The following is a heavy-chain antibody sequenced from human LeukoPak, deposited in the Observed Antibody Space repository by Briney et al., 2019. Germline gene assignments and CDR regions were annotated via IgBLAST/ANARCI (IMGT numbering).Heavy chain of an antibody. CDR3: ARYCSSTSCPDRAFDI. D-gene: IGHD2-2*01. Sequence: GASVKVSCKASGYTFTGYYMHWVRQAPGQGLEWMGWINPNSGGTNYAQKFQGRVTMTRDTSISTVYMELSRLRSDDTAVYYCARYCSSTSCPDRAFDIWGQGTMVTVSS. CDR2: INPNSGGT. CDR1: GYTFTGYY. J-gene: IGHJ3*02. V-gene: IGHV1-2*02.